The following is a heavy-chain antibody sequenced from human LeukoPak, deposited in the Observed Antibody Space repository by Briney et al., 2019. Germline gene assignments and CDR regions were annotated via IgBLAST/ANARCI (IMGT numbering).Heavy chain of an antibody. CDR2: ISGSGGST. V-gene: IGHV3-23*01. Sequence: GGSLRLSCAASGFTFSSYGMRWVRQAPGKGLEGGSDISGSGGSTYYADSVKGRFTIYRDNSKNTLYLQMNSLRAEDTAVYYCSKSPERVGIDYWGQGTLVTVSS. CDR1: GFTFSSYG. J-gene: IGHJ4*02. CDR3: SKSPERVGIDY. D-gene: IGHD1-1*01.